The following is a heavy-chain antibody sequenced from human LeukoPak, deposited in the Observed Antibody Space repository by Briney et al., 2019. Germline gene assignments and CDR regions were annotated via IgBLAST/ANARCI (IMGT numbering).Heavy chain of an antibody. CDR2: IYYSGST. J-gene: IGHJ4*02. D-gene: IGHD3-3*01. CDR3: ARGGASKGLFGY. CDR1: GGSISSYY. V-gene: IGHV4-59*01. Sequence: SETLSLTCTVSGGSISSYYWSWIRQPPGKGLEWIGYIYYSGSTNYNPSLKRGVTISVDTSNNQFSLKLSSVTAADTAVYYCARGGASKGLFGYWGQGTLVTGSS.